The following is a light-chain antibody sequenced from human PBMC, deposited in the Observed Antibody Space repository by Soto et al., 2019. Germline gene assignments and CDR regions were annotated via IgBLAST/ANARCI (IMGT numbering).Light chain of an antibody. J-gene: IGKJ4*01. Sequence: IQMTQSPSSLSAAVGEGVSITCRASQGIRNDLGWYQQKPGKAPKLLIYAASSLQSGVPSRFSGSGSGTDFTLTISSLQPEDFATYYCLQDYNYPPTFGGGTKVDI. CDR2: AAS. CDR1: QGIRND. V-gene: IGKV1-6*01. CDR3: LQDYNYPPT.